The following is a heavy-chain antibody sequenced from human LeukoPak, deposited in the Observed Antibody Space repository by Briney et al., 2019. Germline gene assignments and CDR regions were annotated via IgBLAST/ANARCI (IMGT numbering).Heavy chain of an antibody. Sequence: GGSLRLSCEASNFSFSDYRMNWVRQAPGRGLEWVSYINGDGTSIYYADSLKGRFTISRDNAKRSVYLQMTSLGVEDTAVYFCARDLDSSGYYWRNDAFDIWGQGTMVTVSS. CDR3: ARDLDSSGYYWRNDAFDI. J-gene: IGHJ3*02. V-gene: IGHV3-48*01. CDR1: NFSFSDYR. D-gene: IGHD3-22*01. CDR2: INGDGTSI.